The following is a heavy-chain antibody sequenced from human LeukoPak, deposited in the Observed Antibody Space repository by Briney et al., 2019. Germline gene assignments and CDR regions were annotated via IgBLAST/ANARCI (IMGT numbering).Heavy chain of an antibody. V-gene: IGHV3-23*01. CDR3: AKGGFRTGYD. D-gene: IGHD2-8*02. CDR1: GFTFSTYG. Sequence: GGSLRLSCAASGFTFSTYGMSWVRQAPGTGLEWVSAINNSGGRTYYADSVKGRFTISRDNSKNTLYLQMNSLRAEDTAVYYCAKGGFRTGYDWGQGTLVTVSS. J-gene: IGHJ4*02. CDR2: INNSGGRT.